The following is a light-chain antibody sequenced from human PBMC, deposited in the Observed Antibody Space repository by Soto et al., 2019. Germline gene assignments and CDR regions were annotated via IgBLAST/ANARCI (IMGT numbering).Light chain of an antibody. CDR2: GAS. V-gene: IGKV3-15*01. J-gene: IGKJ4*01. Sequence: EIVMTQSPASLSVSPGERATLSCRASQSVTTNLAWYQQKPGQAPRLLIYGASTRATGIPARFSGSGSGTEFTLTISSLQSEDFALYYCQQYENWPQALTFGGGTRVDIK. CDR3: QQYENWPQALT. CDR1: QSVTTN.